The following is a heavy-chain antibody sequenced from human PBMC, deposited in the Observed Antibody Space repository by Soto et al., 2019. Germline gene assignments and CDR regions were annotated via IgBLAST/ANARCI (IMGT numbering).Heavy chain of an antibody. Sequence: QINLIESGPTLVKPTQPLPLTCTFSGFSLSTSGAAVVWVRQPPGRALEWLALIYWDGDKRYNASLGNRLTITKDTSMNQVVLTLTNVDPADTATYYCAHRATMTIFGLIIDNGIWFDPWGQGTRVIVSS. D-gene: IGHD3-3*01. CDR3: AHRATMTIFGLIIDNGIWFDP. CDR2: IYWDGDK. V-gene: IGHV2-5*02. J-gene: IGHJ5*02. CDR1: GFSLSTSGAA.